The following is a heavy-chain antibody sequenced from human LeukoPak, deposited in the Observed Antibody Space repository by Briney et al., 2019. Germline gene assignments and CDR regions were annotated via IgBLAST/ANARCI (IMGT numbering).Heavy chain of an antibody. D-gene: IGHD2-15*01. CDR3: ARDDSVDPFDY. Sequence: GASVKVSCKASGGTFSSYAISWVRQAPGQGLEWMGGIIPIFGTANYAQKFQGRVTITADKSTSTAYMELSSLRSEDTAVYYCARDDSVDPFDYWGQGTLVTVSS. CDR2: IIPIFGTA. J-gene: IGHJ4*02. CDR1: GGTFSSYA. V-gene: IGHV1-69*06.